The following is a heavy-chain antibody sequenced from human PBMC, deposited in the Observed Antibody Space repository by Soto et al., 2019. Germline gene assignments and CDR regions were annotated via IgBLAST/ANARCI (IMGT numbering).Heavy chain of an antibody. D-gene: IGHD6-13*01. V-gene: IGHV1-69*02. J-gene: IGHJ3*02. CDR2: IIPILGIA. CDR3: ARPRRIAAAGTSAFDI. Sequence: QVQLVQSGAEVKKPGSSVKVSCKASGGTFSSYTISWVRQAPGQGLEWMGRIIPILGIANYAQKFQGRVTITADKSTSTAYMELSSLRSEDTAVYYCARPRRIAAAGTSAFDIWGQGTMVTVSS. CDR1: GGTFSSYT.